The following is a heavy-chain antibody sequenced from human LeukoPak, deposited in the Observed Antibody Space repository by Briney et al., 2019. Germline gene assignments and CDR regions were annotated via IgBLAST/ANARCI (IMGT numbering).Heavy chain of an antibody. Sequence: PSETLSLTCTVSGGSISSSSYYWGWIRQPPGKGLEWIGSIYYSGSTYYNPSLKSRVTISVDTSKNQFTLKLSSVTDADTAVYYCARVTAYDGSGYYKYYFDYWGKGTLVTVSS. V-gene: IGHV4-39*01. CDR2: IYYSGST. CDR1: GGSISSSSYY. J-gene: IGHJ4*02. D-gene: IGHD3-22*01. CDR3: ARVTAYDGSGYYKYYFDY.